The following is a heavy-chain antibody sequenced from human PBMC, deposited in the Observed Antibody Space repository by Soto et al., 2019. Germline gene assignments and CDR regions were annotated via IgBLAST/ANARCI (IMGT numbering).Heavy chain of an antibody. Sequence: LRHSYTASEVDFGSHWMHWISHAPGKGLVWVSRINSDGSSTSYADSVKGRFTISRDNAKNTLYLQMNSLRAEDTAVDYCAKDQTQYGSGSPDFWGQGTLVTV. J-gene: IGHJ4*02. CDR1: EVDFGSHW. CDR2: INSDGSST. CDR3: AKDQTQYGSGSPDF. V-gene: IGHV3-74*01. D-gene: IGHD3-10*01.